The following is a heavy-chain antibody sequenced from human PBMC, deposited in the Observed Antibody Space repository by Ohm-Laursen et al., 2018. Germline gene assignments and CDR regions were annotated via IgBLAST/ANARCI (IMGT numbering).Heavy chain of an antibody. D-gene: IGHD4-11*01. CDR2: INGDGSST. CDR3: ARARHSNYPFDAFDM. CDR1: GFTLSSYW. J-gene: IGHJ3*02. V-gene: IGHV3-74*01. Sequence: SLRLSCAASGFTLSSYWMHWVRQAPGKGLVWVSRINGDGSSTTYADSVKGRFTISRDNAKNTVYVQMNGLRAEDTAVYYCARARHSNYPFDAFDMWGQGTMVTVSS.